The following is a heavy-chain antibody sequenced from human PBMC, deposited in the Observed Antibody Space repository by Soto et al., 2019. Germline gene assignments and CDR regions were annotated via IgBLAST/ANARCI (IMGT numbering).Heavy chain of an antibody. CDR1: GYTFTSYA. D-gene: IGHD1-26*01. V-gene: IGHV1-3*01. CDR3: ARDAKLQGIGFDY. Sequence: ASVKVSCKASGYTFTSYAMHWVRQAPGQRLEWMGWINAGNGNTKYSQKLQGRVTMTTDTSTSTAYMELRSLRSDDTAVYYCARDAKLQGIGFDYWGQGTLVTVSS. CDR2: INAGNGNT. J-gene: IGHJ4*02.